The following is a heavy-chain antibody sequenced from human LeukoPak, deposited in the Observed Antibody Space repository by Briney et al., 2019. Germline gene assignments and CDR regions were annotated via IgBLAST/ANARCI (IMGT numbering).Heavy chain of an antibody. D-gene: IGHD2-2*01. CDR3: ARVPYCSSTSCTYYYYGMDV. CDR1: GYTFTGYY. V-gene: IGHV1-2*02. J-gene: IGHJ6*02. CDR2: INPNSGGT. Sequence: ASVKVSCKASGYTFTGYYMHWVRQAPGQGLEWMGWINPNSGGTNYAQKFQGRVAMTRDTSISTAYMELSRLRSDDTAVYCCARVPYCSSTSCTYYYYGMDVWAKGPRSPSP.